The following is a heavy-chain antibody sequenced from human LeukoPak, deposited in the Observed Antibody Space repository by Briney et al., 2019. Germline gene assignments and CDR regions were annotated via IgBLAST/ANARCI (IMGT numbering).Heavy chain of an antibody. CDR2: INPNSGGT. V-gene: IGHV1-2*02. CDR1: GYTFTGYY. D-gene: IGHD2-15*01. CDR3: ARASYCSGGSCYPPYYYYYGMDV. Sequence: ASVKVSCKASGYTFTGYYMHWVRQAPGQGLEWMGWINPNSGGTNYAQKFQGRVTMTRDTSISTAYMELSRLRSDDTVVYYCARASYCSGGSCYPPYYYYYGMDVWGQGTTVTVSS. J-gene: IGHJ6*02.